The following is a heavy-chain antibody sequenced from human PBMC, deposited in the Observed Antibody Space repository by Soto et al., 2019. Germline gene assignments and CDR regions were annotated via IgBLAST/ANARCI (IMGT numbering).Heavy chain of an antibody. CDR2: IIPILGIA. CDR1: GGTFSSYT. D-gene: IGHD6-13*01. CDR3: ARERVAAAGPLPRFDP. J-gene: IGHJ5*02. V-gene: IGHV1-69*04. Sequence: GASVKVSCKASGGTFSSYTISWVRQAPGQGLEWMGRIIPILGIANYAQKFQGRVTITADKSTSTAYMELSSLRSEDTAVYYCARERVAAAGPLPRFDPWGQGTLVTVSS.